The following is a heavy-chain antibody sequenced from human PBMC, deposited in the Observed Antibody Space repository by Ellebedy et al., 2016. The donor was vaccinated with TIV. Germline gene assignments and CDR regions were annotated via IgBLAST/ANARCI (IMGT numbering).Heavy chain of an antibody. V-gene: IGHV3-9*01. CDR1: GFTLDDYA. D-gene: IGHD4-17*01. CDR2: ISWNSGSI. Sequence: PGGSLRLSCAASGFTLDDYAMHWVRQAPGKGLEWVSGISWNSGSIGYVDSVKGRFTISRDNSKNTVYLQMNSLRAEDTAVYYCARGASLYGDYVFDYWGQGTLVTVSS. J-gene: IGHJ4*02. CDR3: ARGASLYGDYVFDY.